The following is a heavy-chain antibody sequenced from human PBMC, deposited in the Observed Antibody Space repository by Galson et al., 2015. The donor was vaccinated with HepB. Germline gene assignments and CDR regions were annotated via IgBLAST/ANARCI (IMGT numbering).Heavy chain of an antibody. CDR2: IKQDGSEK. Sequence: SLRLSCAASGFTFSSYWMSWVRQAPGKGLEWVANIKQDGSEKYYVDSVKGRFTISRDNAKNSLYLQMNSLRAEDTAVYYCAREGPYCSSTSRYKGLGGYSYGVDYWGQGTLVTVSS. V-gene: IGHV3-7*03. J-gene: IGHJ4*02. CDR3: AREGPYCSSTSRYKGLGGYSYGVDY. D-gene: IGHD2-2*01. CDR1: GFTFSSYW.